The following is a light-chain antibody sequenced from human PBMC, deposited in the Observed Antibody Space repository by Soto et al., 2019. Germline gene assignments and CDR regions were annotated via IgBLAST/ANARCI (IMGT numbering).Light chain of an antibody. Sequence: QAVVTQEPSFSVSPGGTVILTCGLTSGSVSTSYYPSWYQQSPGLAPRTLIYNTTTRSSGVPDRFSGSILGNKAALTITGAQSDDESDYLCALYVGSVTVVFGGGTKLTVI. J-gene: IGLJ2*01. CDR3: ALYVGSVTVV. V-gene: IGLV8-61*01. CDR1: SGSVSTSYY. CDR2: NTT.